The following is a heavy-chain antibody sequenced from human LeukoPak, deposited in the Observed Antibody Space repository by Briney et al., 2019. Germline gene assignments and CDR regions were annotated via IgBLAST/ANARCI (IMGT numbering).Heavy chain of an antibody. CDR2: IYYSGST. J-gene: IGHJ4*02. V-gene: IGHV4-39*07. CDR3: ARVRGDSPYSFDY. Sequence: SETLSLTCTVSGGSISSFSYYWGWIRQPPGRGLEWIGTIYYSGSTYYNPSLKSRVTISTDTSKNQFSLNLRSVTAADTAVYYCARVRGDSPYSFDYWGQRTLVTLSS. D-gene: IGHD2-21*02. CDR1: GGSISSFSYY.